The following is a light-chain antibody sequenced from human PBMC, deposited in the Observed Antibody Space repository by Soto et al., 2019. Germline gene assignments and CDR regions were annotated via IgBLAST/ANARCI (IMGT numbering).Light chain of an antibody. CDR1: QSVSSNY. CDR2: GAS. V-gene: IGKV3D-20*02. J-gene: IGKJ5*01. CDR3: QQHNDWPT. Sequence: EIVLTQSPDTLSLSPGERATLSCRAGQSVSSNYLAWYQQKPGQAPRLLIYGASSRATGIPDRFSGSGSGTDFTLTISRLEPEDFAIYYCQQHNDWPTFGQGTRLEIK.